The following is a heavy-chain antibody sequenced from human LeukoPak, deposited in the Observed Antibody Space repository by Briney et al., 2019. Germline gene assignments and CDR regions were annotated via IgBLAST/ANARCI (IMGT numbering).Heavy chain of an antibody. CDR1: GYTFTSYA. CDR2: INAGNGNT. D-gene: IGHD3-22*01. V-gene: IGHV1-3*01. CDR3: ARDLIYYYDSSALGNWFDP. Sequence: ASVKVSCKASGYTFTSYAMHWVRQAPGQRLEWMGWINAGNGNTKYSQKFQGRVTMTRDTSISTAYMELSRLRSDDTAVYYCARDLIYYYDSSALGNWFDPWGQGTLVTVSS. J-gene: IGHJ5*02.